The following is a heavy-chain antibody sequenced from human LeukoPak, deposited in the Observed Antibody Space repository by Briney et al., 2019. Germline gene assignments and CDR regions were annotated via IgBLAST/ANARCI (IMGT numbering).Heavy chain of an antibody. CDR3: ARDRQENYGLGYYYYGMDV. CDR2: IYHSGSA. Sequence: PSETLSLTCTVSGGSIGDYYWTWIRQPPGKGLEWIGYIYHSGSANYKSSLKSRVTISLDTSKNQVSLKLTSVTAADTAVYYCARDRQENYGLGYYYYGMDVWGQGTTVTVS. J-gene: IGHJ6*02. D-gene: IGHD3-10*01. V-gene: IGHV4-59*12. CDR1: GGSIGDYY.